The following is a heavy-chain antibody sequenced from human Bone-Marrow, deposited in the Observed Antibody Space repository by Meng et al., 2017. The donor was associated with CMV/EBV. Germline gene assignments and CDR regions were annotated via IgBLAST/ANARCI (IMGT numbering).Heavy chain of an antibody. V-gene: IGHV1-2*02. J-gene: IGHJ4*02. D-gene: IGHD3-22*01. CDR3: ARDRNYYDSDDYYSLDY. CDR2: IDPTRGDT. Sequence: YTFTGYNIPWVRQAPGQGLEWMGWIDPTRGDTHYAQKFQDRVTVTRDSSVHTAYMELSRLRSDDTAVYYCARDRNYYDSDDYYSLDYWGQGTLVTVSS. CDR1: YTFTGYN.